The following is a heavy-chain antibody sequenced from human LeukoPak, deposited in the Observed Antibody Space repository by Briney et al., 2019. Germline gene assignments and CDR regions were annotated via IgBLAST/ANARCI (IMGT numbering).Heavy chain of an antibody. CDR2: IYSGGST. CDR3: ARSSYDSSGYPNWFDP. D-gene: IGHD3-22*01. V-gene: IGHV3-66*01. Sequence: SGGSLRLSCAASGFTVSSNYMSWVRQAPGKGLEWVSVIYSGGSTYYADSVKGRFTISRDNSKNTLYLQMNSLRAEDKAVYYCARSSYDSSGYPNWFDPWGQGTLVTVSS. J-gene: IGHJ5*02. CDR1: GFTVSSNY.